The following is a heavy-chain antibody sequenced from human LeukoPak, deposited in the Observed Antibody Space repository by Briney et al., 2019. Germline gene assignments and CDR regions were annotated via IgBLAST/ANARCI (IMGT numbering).Heavy chain of an antibody. CDR3: ARDGAWWELRPHYFDY. CDR2: ISSSSSYI. CDR1: GFTFSSYS. V-gene: IGHV3-21*01. D-gene: IGHD1-26*01. Sequence: GGSLRLSCAASGFTFSSYSMNWVRQAPGKGLEWVSSISSSSSYIYYADSVKGRFTISRDNAKNSLYLQMNSLTAEDTAVYYFARDGAWWELRPHYFDYWHQGTLVTVSS. J-gene: IGHJ4*02.